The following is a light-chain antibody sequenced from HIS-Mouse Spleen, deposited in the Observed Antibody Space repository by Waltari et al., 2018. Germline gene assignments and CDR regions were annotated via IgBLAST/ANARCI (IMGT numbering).Light chain of an antibody. CDR3: AAWDDSLSGPV. V-gene: IGLV1-47*01. J-gene: IGLJ3*02. CDR1: ISTIGSNY. CDR2: RNN. Sequence: QSVLTQPPSPSGTPGQRAPISCSGSISTIGSNYVYWYQQLPGTAPKLLIYRNNQRPSGVPDRFSGSKSGTSASLAISGLRSEDEADYYCAAWDDSLSGPVFGGGTKLTVL.